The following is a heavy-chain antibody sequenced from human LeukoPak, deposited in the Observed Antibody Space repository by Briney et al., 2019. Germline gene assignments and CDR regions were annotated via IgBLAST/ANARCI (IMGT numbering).Heavy chain of an antibody. V-gene: IGHV4-34*01. CDR3: ARGWHQLANFDY. CDR1: GGSFSGYY. J-gene: IGHJ4*02. Sequence: KPSETLSLTCAVYGGSFSGYYWSWIRQPPGKGLEWIGEINHSGSTNYNPSLKSRVTISVDTSKNQFSLKLSSVTAADTAVYYCARGWHQLANFDYWGQGTLVTVSS. CDR2: INHSGST. D-gene: IGHD6-13*01.